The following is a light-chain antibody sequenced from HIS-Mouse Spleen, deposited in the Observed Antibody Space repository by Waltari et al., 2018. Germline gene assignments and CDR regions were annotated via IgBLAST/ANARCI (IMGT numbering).Light chain of an antibody. Sequence: QPVLTQPPSASASLGASVTLTCTRRSGHRNYKVDWYQQRPGKGPRFVMRVGTGWFVGSKGDGIPDRFSVLGSGLNRYLTIKNIQEEDESDYHCGADHGSGSNFVWVFGGGTKLTVL. CDR2: VGTGWFVG. V-gene: IGLV9-49*01. CDR3: GADHGSGSNFVWV. CDR1: SGHRNYK. J-gene: IGLJ3*02.